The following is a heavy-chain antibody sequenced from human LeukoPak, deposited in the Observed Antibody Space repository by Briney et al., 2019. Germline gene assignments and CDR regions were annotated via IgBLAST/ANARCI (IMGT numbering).Heavy chain of an antibody. V-gene: IGHV3-23*01. Sequence: GGSLRLSCAASGFPFSSHGVSWVRQAPGKGLEWVSGIIGGGGSTYYADSVKGRFTISGDNAKNSLYLQMNSLRAEDTAVYYCAELGITMIGGVWGKGTTVTISS. J-gene: IGHJ6*04. D-gene: IGHD3-10*02. CDR3: AELGITMIGGV. CDR2: IIGGGGST. CDR1: GFPFSSHG.